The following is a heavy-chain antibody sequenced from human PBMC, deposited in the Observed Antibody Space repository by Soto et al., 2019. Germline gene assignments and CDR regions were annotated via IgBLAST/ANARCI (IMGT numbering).Heavy chain of an antibody. V-gene: IGHV3-30-3*01. CDR2: ISYDGSNK. CDR3: ARGDVVGGNNYYYYYGMDV. CDR1: GFTFSSYA. Sequence: GGSLRLSCAASGFTFSSYAMHWVRQAPGKGLEWVAVISYDGSNKYYADSVKGRFTISRDNSKNTLYLQMNSLRAEDTAVYYCARGDVVGGNNYYYYYGMDVWGQGTTVTVSS. J-gene: IGHJ6*02. D-gene: IGHD2-21*01.